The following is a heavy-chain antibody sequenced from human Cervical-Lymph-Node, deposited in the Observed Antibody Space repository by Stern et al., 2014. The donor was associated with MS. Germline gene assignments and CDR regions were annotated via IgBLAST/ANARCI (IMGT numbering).Heavy chain of an antibody. V-gene: IGHV5-51*01. CDR2: IYPGASDT. D-gene: IGHD4-23*01. CDR3: ATPYGGNPFDY. J-gene: IGHJ4*02. CDR1: GYSFTNYW. Sequence: VQLGQSGAEVKKPGESLKISCKGSGYSFTNYWIGWVRQMPGKGLEWMGIIYPGASDTRSTPSFQAQVPLSAAKSISTAYLQWSSLKASDTAMYYCATPYGGNPFDYWGQGTLVTVSS.